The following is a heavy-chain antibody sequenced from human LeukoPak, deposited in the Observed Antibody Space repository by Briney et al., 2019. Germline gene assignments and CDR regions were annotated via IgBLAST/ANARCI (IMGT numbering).Heavy chain of an antibody. Sequence: GGSLRHSCAASGLTFDNYWMNWVRQAPGKGLEWVANIRFDGTDKYYVDSVKGRFTISRDNAKDSLYLQMNSLRAEDTAVYYCGRGDPDYWGQGTLVTVSS. CDR3: GRGDPDY. J-gene: IGHJ4*02. CDR1: GLTFDNYW. CDR2: IRFDGTDK. V-gene: IGHV3-7*01.